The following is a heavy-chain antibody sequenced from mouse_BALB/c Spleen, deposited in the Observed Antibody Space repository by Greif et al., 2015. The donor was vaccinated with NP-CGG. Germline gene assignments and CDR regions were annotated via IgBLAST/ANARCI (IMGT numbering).Heavy chain of an antibody. J-gene: IGHJ3*01. Sequence: EVQVVESGGGLVKPGGSLRLSCAASGFTFSSYAMSWVRQSPEKRLEWVAEISSGGSYTYYPDTVTGRFTISRDNAKNTLYLEMSSLRSEDTAMYYCARFYYDYDWFAYWGQGTLVTVSA. D-gene: IGHD2-4*01. CDR3: ARFYYDYDWFAY. V-gene: IGHV5-9-4*01. CDR2: ISSGGSYT. CDR1: GFTFSSYA.